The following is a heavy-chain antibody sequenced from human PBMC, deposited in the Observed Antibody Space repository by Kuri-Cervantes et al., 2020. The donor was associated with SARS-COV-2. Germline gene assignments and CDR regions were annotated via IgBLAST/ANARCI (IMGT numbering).Heavy chain of an antibody. CDR3: AKGFYGDYVGPGAFDI. V-gene: IGHV3-23*01. Sequence: GESLKISCAASGFTFSSYAMSWVRQAPGKGLEWVSAISGSGGSTYCADSVKGRFTISRDNSKNTLYLQMNSLRAEDTAVYYCAKGFYGDYVGPGAFDIWGQGTMVTVSS. CDR1: GFTFSSYA. CDR2: ISGSGGST. J-gene: IGHJ3*02. D-gene: IGHD4-17*01.